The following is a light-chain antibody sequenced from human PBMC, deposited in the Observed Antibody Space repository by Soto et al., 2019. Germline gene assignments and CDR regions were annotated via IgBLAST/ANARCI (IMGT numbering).Light chain of an antibody. J-gene: IGLJ3*02. Sequence: QTVVTQEPSFSVSPGGTVTLTCGLSSESVSTNYYPSWFQQTPGQAPRTLIYSTNIRSSGVPDRFSGSILGNKAALTITGAQADDESDYYCVLYMGSGIWVFGGGTKVTVL. CDR1: SESVSTNYY. CDR3: VLYMGSGIWV. V-gene: IGLV8-61*01. CDR2: STN.